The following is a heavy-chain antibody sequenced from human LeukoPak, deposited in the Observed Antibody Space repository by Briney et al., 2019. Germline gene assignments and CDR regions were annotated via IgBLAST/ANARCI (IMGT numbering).Heavy chain of an antibody. Sequence: PSETLSLTCTVSGGSISSYYWSWIRQPPGKGLEWIGYIYYSGSTNYNPSLKSRVTISVDTSKNQFSLKLSSVTAADTAVYYCARAHTRYSYNWFDPWGQGTLVTVSS. CDR2: IYYSGST. CDR1: GGSISSYY. D-gene: IGHD2-15*01. CDR3: ARAHTRYSYNWFDP. V-gene: IGHV4-59*12. J-gene: IGHJ5*02.